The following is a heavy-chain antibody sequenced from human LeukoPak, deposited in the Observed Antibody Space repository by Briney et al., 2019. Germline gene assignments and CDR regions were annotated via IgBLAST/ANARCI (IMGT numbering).Heavy chain of an antibody. CDR1: GSTFSSYA. CDR3: TSLGITAAD. CDR2: ISGSGGNT. V-gene: IGHV3-23*01. D-gene: IGHD6-13*01. J-gene: IGHJ4*02. Sequence: GGTLRLSCAASGSTFSSYALSWVRQAPGKGLEWVSSISGSGGNTYYADSVKGRFTISRDNSKNTLYLQMNSLRAEDTAVYYCTSLGITAADWGQGTLVTVSS.